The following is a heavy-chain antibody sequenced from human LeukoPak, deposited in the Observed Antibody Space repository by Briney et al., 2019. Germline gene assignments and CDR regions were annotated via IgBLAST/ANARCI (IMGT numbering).Heavy chain of an antibody. CDR1: GYTLTELS. V-gene: IGHV1-24*01. J-gene: IGHJ4*02. Sequence: GASVKVSCKVSGYTLTELSMHWVRQAPGKGLEWMGGFDPEDGETIYAQKFQGRVTMTEDTSTDTAYMELSSLRSEDTAVYYCATASRDYYGSSGYPHFDYWGQGTLVTVSS. D-gene: IGHD3-22*01. CDR2: FDPEDGET. CDR3: ATASRDYYGSSGYPHFDY.